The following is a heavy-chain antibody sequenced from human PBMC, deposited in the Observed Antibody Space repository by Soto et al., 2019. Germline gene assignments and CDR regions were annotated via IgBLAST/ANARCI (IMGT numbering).Heavy chain of an antibody. V-gene: IGHV4-31*03. D-gene: IGHD3-10*01. CDR1: GGSISSGGYF. J-gene: IGHJ3*02. Sequence: QVQLQESGPGLVKPSQTLSLTCTVSGGSISSGGYFWSWIRQHPGKGLEWIGDINYSGSTYSNPSLKSRVTISVDTSKYQFSLKLSSVTAADTAVYYCARDILLWCGELPPRAHDAFDIWGQWTMVTVSS. CDR2: INYSGST. CDR3: ARDILLWCGELPPRAHDAFDI.